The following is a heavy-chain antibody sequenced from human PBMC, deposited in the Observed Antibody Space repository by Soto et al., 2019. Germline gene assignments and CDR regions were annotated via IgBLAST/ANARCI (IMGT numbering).Heavy chain of an antibody. J-gene: IGHJ5*02. CDR1: GGSISSGGYY. CDR3: ARDKRAYYDFWSGPLRAWFDP. Sequence: SETLSLTCTVSGGSISSGGYYWSWIRQHPGKGLEWIGYIYYSGSTYYNPSLKSRVTISVDTSKNQFSLKLSSVTAADTAAYYCARDKRAYYDFWSGPLRAWFDPWGQGTLVTVSS. CDR2: IYYSGST. V-gene: IGHV4-31*03. D-gene: IGHD3-3*01.